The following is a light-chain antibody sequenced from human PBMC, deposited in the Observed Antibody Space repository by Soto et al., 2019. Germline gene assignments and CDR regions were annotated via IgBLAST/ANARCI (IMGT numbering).Light chain of an antibody. CDR3: CSLTTSHTYG. V-gene: IGLV2-14*03. Sequence: QSALTQPASVSGSPGQSITISCTGTSSDIGHYDYVSWYQQHPGKAPKLMIYHVTYRPSGVSNRYSGSKSGNSASLTISGIQADSEADYYCCSLTTSHTYGFGSGTKVTVL. J-gene: IGLJ1*01. CDR1: SSDIGHYDY. CDR2: HVT.